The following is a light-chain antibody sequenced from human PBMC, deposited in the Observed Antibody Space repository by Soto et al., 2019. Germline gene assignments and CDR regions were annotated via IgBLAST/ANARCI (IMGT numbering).Light chain of an antibody. CDR1: QSVRSH. Sequence: EVVMTQSPGTLSVSPGERVTLSCRASQSVRSHLAWYQQKPGQAPSLLIFGASTRATGVSDGFSGGESGTEFTLTSSRLEPEDFAVYYCHQYDSWTFGQGTKVDIK. CDR3: HQYDSWT. CDR2: GAS. J-gene: IGKJ1*01. V-gene: IGKV3-15*01.